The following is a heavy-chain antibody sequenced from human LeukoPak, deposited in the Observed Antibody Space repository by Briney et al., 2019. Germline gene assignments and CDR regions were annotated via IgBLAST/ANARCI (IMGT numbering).Heavy chain of an antibody. D-gene: IGHD3-22*01. CDR2: MWFDGSHE. Sequence: GRSLRLSCEASGFTFSSYAMHWVRQAPGKGLEWVAVMWFDGSHEYYADSVKGRFTFSRDTSKDTLYLQMNSLRAEDSAVYYCAREYTSGYYRTFDYWGQGTVVTVSS. CDR1: GFTFSSYA. CDR3: AREYTSGYYRTFDY. J-gene: IGHJ4*02. V-gene: IGHV3-33*01.